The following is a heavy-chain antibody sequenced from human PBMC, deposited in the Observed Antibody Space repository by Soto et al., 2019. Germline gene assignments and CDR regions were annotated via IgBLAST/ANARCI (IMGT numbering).Heavy chain of an antibody. CDR2: ISYDGSNK. CDR3: AKGKEAVGATSPFDY. Sequence: PGGSLRLSCAASGFTFSSYGMHWVRQAPGKGLEWVAVISYDGSNKYYADSVKGRFTISRDNSKNTLYLQMNSLRAEDTAVYYCAKGKEAVGATSPFDYWGQGTLVTVSS. D-gene: IGHD1-26*01. CDR1: GFTFSSYG. J-gene: IGHJ4*02. V-gene: IGHV3-30*18.